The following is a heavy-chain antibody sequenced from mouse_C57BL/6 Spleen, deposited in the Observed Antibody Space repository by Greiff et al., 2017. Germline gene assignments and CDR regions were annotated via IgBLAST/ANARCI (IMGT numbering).Heavy chain of an antibody. CDR1: GYTFTDYN. CDR2: INPNNGGT. J-gene: IGHJ1*03. D-gene: IGHD4-1*01. Sequence: EVQLKESGPELVKPGASVKMSCKASGYTFTDYNMHWVKQSHGKSLEWIGYINPNNGGTSYNQKFKGKATLTVNKSSSTAYMELRSLTSEDSAVYYCARRGTGTPAHWYFDVWGTGTTVTVSS. V-gene: IGHV1-22*01. CDR3: ARRGTGTPAHWYFDV.